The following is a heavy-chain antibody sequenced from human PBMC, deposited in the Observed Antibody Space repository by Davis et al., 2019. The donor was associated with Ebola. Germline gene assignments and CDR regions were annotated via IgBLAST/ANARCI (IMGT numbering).Heavy chain of an antibody. CDR3: ARDRRSSSTHFDY. V-gene: IGHV1-3*01. Sequence: ASVKVSCKASGYTFTSYAMHWVRQAPGQRLEWMGWINAGNGNTKYSQKFQGRVTITRDTSASTAYMERSSLRSEDTAVYYCARDRRSSSTHFDYWGQGTLVTVSS. J-gene: IGHJ4*02. CDR1: GYTFTSYA. CDR2: INAGNGNT. D-gene: IGHD6-6*01.